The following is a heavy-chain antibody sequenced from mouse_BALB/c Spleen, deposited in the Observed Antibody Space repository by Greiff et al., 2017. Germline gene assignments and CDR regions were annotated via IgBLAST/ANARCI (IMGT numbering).Heavy chain of an antibody. Sequence: VQLQQSGAELVRPGSSVKISCKASGYAFSSYWMNWVKQRPGQGLEWIGQIYPGDGDTNYNGKFKGKATLTADKSSSTAYLQLSSLTSEDSAVYFCARCHYDYVYYFDYWGQGTTLTVSS. CDR1: GYAFSSYW. D-gene: IGHD2-4*01. CDR3: ARCHYDYVYYFDY. V-gene: IGHV1-80*01. J-gene: IGHJ2*01. CDR2: IYPGDGDT.